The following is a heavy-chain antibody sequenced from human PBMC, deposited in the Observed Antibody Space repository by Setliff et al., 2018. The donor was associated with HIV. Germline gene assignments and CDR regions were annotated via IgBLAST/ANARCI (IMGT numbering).Heavy chain of an antibody. D-gene: IGHD3-10*01. CDR2: INGDGRST. CDR3: ARGDNFGSGTYYKEIYNFDY. J-gene: IGHJ4*02. V-gene: IGHV3-74*01. Sequence: PGGSLRLSCAASGFTFDRFWMHWVRQAPGKGLMWVSRINGDGRSTTYADSVKGRFTISRDNAKNTVYLQMNRLRAEDTAVFYCARGDNFGSGTYYKEIYNFDYWGPGILVTVSS. CDR1: GFTFDRFW.